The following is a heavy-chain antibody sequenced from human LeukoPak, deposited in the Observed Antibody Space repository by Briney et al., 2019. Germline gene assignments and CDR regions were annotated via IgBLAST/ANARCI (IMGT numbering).Heavy chain of an antibody. Sequence: SETLSLTCAVYGGSFSGYYWSWIRQPPGKGLEWIGEINHSGSTNYNPSLTSRVTISVGTSKNQFSLKLSSVTAADTAVYYCARGCFSSGWYRRDYFDYWGQGTLVTVSS. J-gene: IGHJ4*02. CDR1: GGSFSGYY. D-gene: IGHD6-19*01. CDR3: ARGCFSSGWYRRDYFDY. CDR2: INHSGST. V-gene: IGHV4-34*01.